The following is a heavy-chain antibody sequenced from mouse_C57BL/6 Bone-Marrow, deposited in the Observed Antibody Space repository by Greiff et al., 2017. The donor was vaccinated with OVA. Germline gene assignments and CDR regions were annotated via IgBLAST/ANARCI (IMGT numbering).Heavy chain of an antibody. CDR3: ARLDGYYGDY. D-gene: IGHD2-3*01. Sequence: EVLLVESGGDLVKPGGSLKLSCAASGFTFSSYGMSWVRQTPDKRLEWVATISSGGSYTYYPDSVKGRFTISRDNAKNTLYLQMSSLKSEDTAMYYCARLDGYYGDYWGKGTTLTVSS. J-gene: IGHJ2*01. V-gene: IGHV5-6*01. CDR1: GFTFSSYG. CDR2: ISSGGSYT.